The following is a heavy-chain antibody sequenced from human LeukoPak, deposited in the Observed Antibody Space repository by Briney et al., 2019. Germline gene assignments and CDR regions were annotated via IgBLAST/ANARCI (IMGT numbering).Heavy chain of an antibody. CDR2: INHSGST. V-gene: IGHV4-34*01. D-gene: IGHD6-6*01. Sequence: PSETLSLTCAVYGGSFSGYYWSWIRQPPGKGLERIGEINHSGSTNYNPSLKSRVTISVDTSKNQFSLKLSSVTAADTAVYYCASEYSSSSSRYFDYWGQGTLVTVSS. CDR1: GGSFSGYY. CDR3: ASEYSSSSSRYFDY. J-gene: IGHJ4*02.